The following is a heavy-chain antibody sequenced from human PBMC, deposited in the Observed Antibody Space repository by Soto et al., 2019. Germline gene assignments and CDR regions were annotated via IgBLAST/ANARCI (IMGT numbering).Heavy chain of an antibody. J-gene: IGHJ3*02. D-gene: IGHD3-22*01. V-gene: IGHV4-39*01. CDR2: IYYSGST. CDR3: ARHAYYYDSSGYSILGAFDI. Sequence: PSETLSLTCTVSGGSISSSSYYWGWIRQPPGKGLEWIGSIYYSGSTYYNPSLKSRVTISVDTSKNQFSLKLSSVTAADTAVYYCARHAYYYDSSGYSILGAFDIWGQGXMVTVSS. CDR1: GGSISSSSYY.